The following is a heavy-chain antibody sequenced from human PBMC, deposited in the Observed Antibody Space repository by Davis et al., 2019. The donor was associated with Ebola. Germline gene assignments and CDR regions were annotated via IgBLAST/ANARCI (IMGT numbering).Heavy chain of an antibody. CDR1: GWSFSGYY. J-gene: IGHJ4*02. Sequence: SETLSLTCAVYGWSFSGYYWSWIRQPPGKGLEWIGEINHSGSTNYNPSLKRRLTISVDTSKNQFSLQLNSVTPEDTAVYYCARDREGGRWLQYDYWGQGTLVTVSS. V-gene: IGHV4-34*01. CDR2: INHSGST. D-gene: IGHD5-24*01. CDR3: ARDREGGRWLQYDY.